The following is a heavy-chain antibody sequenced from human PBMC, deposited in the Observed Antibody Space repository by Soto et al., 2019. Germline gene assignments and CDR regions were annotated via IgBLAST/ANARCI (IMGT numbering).Heavy chain of an antibody. Sequence: PXGSLRLSCAASGFTFSDYYMSWIRQAPGKGLEWVSYISSSGSTIYYADSVKGRFTISRDNAKNSLYLQMNSLRAEDTAVYYCAREPVEYDILTGYSSVGMDVWGPGPTVTVSS. CDR2: ISSSGSTI. J-gene: IGHJ6*02. D-gene: IGHD3-9*01. CDR3: AREPVEYDILTGYSSVGMDV. V-gene: IGHV3-11*04. CDR1: GFTFSDYY.